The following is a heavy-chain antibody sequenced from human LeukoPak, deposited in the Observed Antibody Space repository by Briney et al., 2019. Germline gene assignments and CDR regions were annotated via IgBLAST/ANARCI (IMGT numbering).Heavy chain of an antibody. CDR1: GGSISSGDYY. D-gene: IGHD5-12*01. Sequence: SQTLSLTCTVSGGSISSGDYYWSWIRQPPGKGLEWIGYIYYSGSTYYNPSLKSRVTISVDTYKNQFSLKLSSVTAAYTAVYYCAREWGYGFDYWGQGTLVTVSS. J-gene: IGHJ4*02. CDR2: IYYSGST. V-gene: IGHV4-30-4*08. CDR3: AREWGYGFDY.